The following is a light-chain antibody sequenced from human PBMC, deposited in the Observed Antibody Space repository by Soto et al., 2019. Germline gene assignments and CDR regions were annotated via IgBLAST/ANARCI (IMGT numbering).Light chain of an antibody. J-gene: IGLJ3*02. Sequence: QSVLTQPASVSGSPGQSITISCTGTTSDVGGYNRVSWYQQHPGKAPTLMIKDVSNRPSGVSDRFSGSKSGNTASLTISGLQPEDEADYYCSSFTISSTGVFGGGTQLTVL. CDR2: DVS. CDR3: SSFTISSTGV. V-gene: IGLV2-14*03. CDR1: TSDVGGYNR.